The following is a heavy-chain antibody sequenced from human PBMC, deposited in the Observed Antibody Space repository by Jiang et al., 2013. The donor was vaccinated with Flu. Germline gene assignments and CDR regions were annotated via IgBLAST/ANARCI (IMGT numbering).Heavy chain of an antibody. CDR1: GYTFTSYG. J-gene: IGHJ6*04. CDR2: ISAYNGNT. Sequence: SGAEVKKPGASVKVSCKASGYTFTSYGISWVRQAPGQGLEWMGWISAYNGNTNYAQKLQGRVTMTTDTSTSTAYMELRSLRSDDTAVYYCARVKVLRYFDWRSNYFLYGMDVWGKGTTVTVSS. D-gene: IGHD3-9*01. V-gene: IGHV1-18*01. CDR3: ARVKVLRYFDWRSNYFLYGMDV.